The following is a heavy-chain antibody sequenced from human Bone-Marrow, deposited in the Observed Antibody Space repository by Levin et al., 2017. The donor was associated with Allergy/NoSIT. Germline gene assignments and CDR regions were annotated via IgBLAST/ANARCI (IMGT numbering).Heavy chain of an antibody. CDR1: GFTFSSYA. J-gene: IGHJ6*02. V-gene: IGHV3-30-3*01. CDR3: AGGGTMVRGVMHYYYGMDV. Sequence: GGSLRLSCAASGFTFSSYAMHWVRQAPGKGLEWVAVISYDGSNKYYADSVKGRFTISRDNSKNTLYLQMNSLRAEDAAVYYCAGGGTMVRGVMHYYYGMDVWGQGTTVTVSS. D-gene: IGHD3-10*01. CDR2: ISYDGSNK.